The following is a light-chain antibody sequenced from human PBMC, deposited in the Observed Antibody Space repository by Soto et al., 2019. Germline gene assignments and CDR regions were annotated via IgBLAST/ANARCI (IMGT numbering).Light chain of an antibody. V-gene: IGKV3-20*01. CDR3: QQYVNSPYT. J-gene: IGKJ2*01. CDR1: QNVRSGY. Sequence: EIVLTQSPGTLSLSPGERATLSCRASQNVRSGYLAWYQQKPGQAPRLLLYGASSRATGIPDRFSGSGSGTDFTLTISRLEPEDFAVYYCQQYVNSPYTFGQGTKLEIK. CDR2: GAS.